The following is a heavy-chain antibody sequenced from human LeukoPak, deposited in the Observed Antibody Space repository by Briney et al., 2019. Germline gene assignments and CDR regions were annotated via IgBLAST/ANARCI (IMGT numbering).Heavy chain of an antibody. J-gene: IGHJ4*02. V-gene: IGHV4-4*02. D-gene: IGHD3-22*01. CDR3: TRDYDSSGYYFLM. CDR1: GGSISSDNW. CDR2: IYHSGST. Sequence: PSETLSLTCSVSGGSISSDNWWSWVRQPPGKGLEWIGEIYHSGSTVYNPSLKSRVTISVDKSKNQVALRLGSVTAADTAVYYCTRDYDSSGYYFLMWGQGTLVTVSS.